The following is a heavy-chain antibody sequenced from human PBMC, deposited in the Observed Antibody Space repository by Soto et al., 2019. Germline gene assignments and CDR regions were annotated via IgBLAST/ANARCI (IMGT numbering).Heavy chain of an antibody. Sequence: GASVKVSCKASGYTFTSYAMHWVRQAPGQRLEWMGWINAGNGSTKYSQKFQGRVTITRDTSASTAYMELSSLRSEDTAVYYCARDEDGYNYGAFDIWGQGTMVTVSS. CDR1: GYTFTSYA. D-gene: IGHD5-12*01. J-gene: IGHJ3*02. CDR3: ARDEDGYNYGAFDI. V-gene: IGHV1-3*01. CDR2: INAGNGST.